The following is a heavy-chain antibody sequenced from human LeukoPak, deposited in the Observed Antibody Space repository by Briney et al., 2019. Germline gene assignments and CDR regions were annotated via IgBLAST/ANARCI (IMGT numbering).Heavy chain of an antibody. CDR3: ARDLGVTNYYFDY. CDR1: GFTVSSNY. J-gene: IGHJ4*02. CDR2: IYSGGST. V-gene: IGHV3-66*01. Sequence: PGGYLSLSCAASGFTVSSNYMSWVRQAPGKGLEWVSVIYSGGSTYYADSVKGRFTISRDNSKNTLYLQRNSLRAEDTAVYYYARDLGVTNYYFDYWGQGTLVTVSS. D-gene: IGHD4-23*01.